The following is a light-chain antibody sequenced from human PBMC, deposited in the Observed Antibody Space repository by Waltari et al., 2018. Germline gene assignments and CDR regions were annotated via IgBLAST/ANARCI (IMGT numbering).Light chain of an antibody. CDR3: SSYTSSLYV. Sequence: QSALTQPAAVSASPGQAITISCTGSSSDVGGYNKGSWYQQHPGKPPKLMIYEVSNRPSGVSNRFSGSKSGNTASLTISALQAEDEAAYYCSSYTSSLYVFATGTTVPVL. CDR2: EVS. V-gene: IGLV2-14*01. J-gene: IGLJ1*01. CDR1: SSDVGGYNK.